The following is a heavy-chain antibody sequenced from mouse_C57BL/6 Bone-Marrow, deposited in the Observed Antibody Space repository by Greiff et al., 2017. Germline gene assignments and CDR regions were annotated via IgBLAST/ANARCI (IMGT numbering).Heavy chain of an antibody. D-gene: IGHD2-3*01. CDR3: ARSGGWLLRRFYYAMDY. Sequence: VQLQQPGTELVKPGASVKLSCKASGYTFTSYWMHWVKQRPGQGLEWIGNINPSNGGTNYNEKFKSKATLTVDKYSSTAYMQLSSLTSEDSAVYYCARSGGWLLRRFYYAMDYWGQGTSVTVSS. J-gene: IGHJ4*01. CDR1: GYTFTSYW. CDR2: INPSNGGT. V-gene: IGHV1-53*01.